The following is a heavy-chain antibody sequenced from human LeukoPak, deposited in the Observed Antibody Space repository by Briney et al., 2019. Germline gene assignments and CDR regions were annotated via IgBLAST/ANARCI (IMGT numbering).Heavy chain of an antibody. Sequence: ASVKVSCKASGYTFTGYYMHWVRQAPGQGLEWTGWINPNSGNTGYAQKFQGRVTMTRNTSISTAYMELSSLRSEDTAVYYCARVGHGDYEDYWGQGTLVTVSS. CDR1: GYTFTGYY. V-gene: IGHV1-8*02. J-gene: IGHJ4*02. D-gene: IGHD4-17*01. CDR3: ARVGHGDYEDY. CDR2: INPNSGNT.